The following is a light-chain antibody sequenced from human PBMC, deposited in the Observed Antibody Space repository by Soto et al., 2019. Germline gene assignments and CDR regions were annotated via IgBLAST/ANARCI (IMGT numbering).Light chain of an antibody. Sequence: EIGLTQSPGTLSLSPGERATLSCRASQNINSRYLAWYQQKPGQAPRLLIYATSSRATGIPDRFSGSGSGTYFTLTISRLEPEDFAGYYCQQFGSSPGFTFGPGTKVAIK. CDR2: ATS. CDR3: QQFGSSPGFT. J-gene: IGKJ3*01. V-gene: IGKV3-20*01. CDR1: QNINSRY.